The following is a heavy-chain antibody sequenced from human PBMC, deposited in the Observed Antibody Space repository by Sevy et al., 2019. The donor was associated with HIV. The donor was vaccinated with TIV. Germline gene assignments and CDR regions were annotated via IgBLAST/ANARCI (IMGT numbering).Heavy chain of an antibody. J-gene: IGHJ6*02. Sequence: GGSLRLSCAASGFTFSSYAMHWVRQAPGKGLEWVAVISYDGSNKYYADSVKGRFTISRDNSKNTLYLQMKGLRAEDTAVDYCAREPTYYYGSGNHNGMDVWGQGTTVTVSS. D-gene: IGHD3-10*01. V-gene: IGHV3-30-3*01. CDR3: AREPTYYYGSGNHNGMDV. CDR2: ISYDGSNK. CDR1: GFTFSSYA.